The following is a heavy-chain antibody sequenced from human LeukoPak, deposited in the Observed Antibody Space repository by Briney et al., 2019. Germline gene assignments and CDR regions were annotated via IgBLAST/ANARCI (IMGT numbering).Heavy chain of an antibody. V-gene: IGHV4-59*12. J-gene: IGHJ4*02. D-gene: IGHD3-22*01. CDR1: GGSISSYY. CDR2: IYYTGST. CDR3: ARVLGNDSSGYYPPDFDY. Sequence: SETLSLTCTVSGGSISSYYWSWIRQPPGKGLEWIGYIYYTGSTNYNPSLKSRVTISVDTSKNQFSLKLSSVTAADTAVYYCARVLGNDSSGYYPPDFDYWGQGTLVTVSS.